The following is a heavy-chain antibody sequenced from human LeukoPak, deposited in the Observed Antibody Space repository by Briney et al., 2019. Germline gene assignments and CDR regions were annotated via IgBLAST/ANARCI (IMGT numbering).Heavy chain of an antibody. CDR2: IWHSGTT. D-gene: IGHD5-24*01. J-gene: IGHJ5*02. V-gene: IGHV4-39*01. CDR3: ARHTRVRDGYNLYCFDP. CDR1: GGSISSSTYY. Sequence: PSETLSLTCTVSGGSISSSTYYWGWVRQPPGKGPEWIGSIWHSGTTYYNPSLKSRVTISVDTSKNQFSLKLTSVTAADTAVYYCARHTRVRDGYNLYCFDPRGQGTLVTVSS.